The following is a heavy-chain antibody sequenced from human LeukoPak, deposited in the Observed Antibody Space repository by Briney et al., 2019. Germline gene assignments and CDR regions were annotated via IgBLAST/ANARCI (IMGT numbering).Heavy chain of an antibody. D-gene: IGHD1-7*01. CDR2: INQDGSQK. CDR1: GFTFNAYW. J-gene: IGHJ3*02. CDR3: AKDRGNYILPPDAFDI. V-gene: IGHV3-7*03. Sequence: GGSLRLSCAASGFTFNAYWMTWVRQAPGKRLEWVASINQDGSQKYYVESLKGRFTISRDNAKNSHYLQMNSLRAEDTAVYYCAKDRGNYILPPDAFDIWGQGTMVTVSS.